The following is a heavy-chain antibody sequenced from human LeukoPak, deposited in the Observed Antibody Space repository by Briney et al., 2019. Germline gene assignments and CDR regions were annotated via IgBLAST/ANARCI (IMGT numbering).Heavy chain of an antibody. CDR3: ARAARGEYMITFGGVDY. CDR1: GFTFSDYY. V-gene: IGHV3-11*01. Sequence: GGSLRLSCAASGFTFSDYYMSWIRQAPGKGLEWVSYISSSGSTIYYADSVKGRFTISRDNAKNSLYLQMNSLRAEDTAVYYCARAARGEYMITFGGVDYWGQGTLVTVSS. D-gene: IGHD3-16*01. CDR2: ISSSGSTI. J-gene: IGHJ4*02.